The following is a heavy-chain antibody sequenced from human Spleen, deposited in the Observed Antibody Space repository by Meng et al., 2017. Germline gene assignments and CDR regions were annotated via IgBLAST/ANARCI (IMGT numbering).Heavy chain of an antibody. CDR1: GFTFVNYW. CDR3: ATEGLLGATVY. CDR2: IHSDGSTT. J-gene: IGHJ4*02. D-gene: IGHD1-26*01. Sequence: EVQLVESGGGFVQPGGSLSLSCAALGFTFVNYWIHWVRQAPGKGLVWVSRIHSDGSTTTYADSVKGRFTISRDSAKNTLYLQMSSLRAEDTAVYFCATEGLLGATVYWGQGTLVTVSS. V-gene: IGHV3-74*01.